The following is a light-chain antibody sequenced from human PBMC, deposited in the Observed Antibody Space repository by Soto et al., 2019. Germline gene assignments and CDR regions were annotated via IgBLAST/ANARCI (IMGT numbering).Light chain of an antibody. CDR1: SSDVGSYNL. CDR3: CSYAGSSTSFV. CDR2: EVS. Sequence: SVLTRAAYVSGSPGQSIRLTCTGTSSDVGSYNLVSWYQQHPGKAPKLMIYEVSKRPSGVSNRFSGSKSGNTASPTISGLQAEDEADYYCCSYAGSSTSFVFGTGTKVTVL. J-gene: IGLJ1*01. V-gene: IGLV2-23*02.